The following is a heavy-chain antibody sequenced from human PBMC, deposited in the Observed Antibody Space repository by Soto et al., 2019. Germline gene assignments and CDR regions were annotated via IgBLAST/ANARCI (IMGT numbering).Heavy chain of an antibody. D-gene: IGHD6-13*01. CDR3: AKVAAAEWIYYFDY. CDR1: GFTFSSYA. CDR2: ISGSGGRT. Sequence: EVQLLESGGGSVQPGGSLRLSCAASGFTFSSYAMSWVRQAPGKGLEWVSSISGSGGRTDNADSVKGRFTISRDNSKNMLYLQMNSLRGEDTAVYYCAKVAAAEWIYYFDYWGQGTLVTVSS. V-gene: IGHV3-23*01. J-gene: IGHJ4*02.